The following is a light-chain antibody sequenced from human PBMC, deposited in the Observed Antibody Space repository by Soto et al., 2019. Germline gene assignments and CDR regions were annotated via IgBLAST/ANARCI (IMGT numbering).Light chain of an antibody. V-gene: IGLV2-14*01. CDR2: EVR. CDR3: TAYAARSSLV. Sequence: QSALTQPASVSGSAGQSITISCSGTRRDVGAYNLVSWYQQHPGTAPKLIIYEVRNRPSGIASRFSGSRSGNTASLTISGLQSDDAGYYYCTAYAARSSLVFGGGTKLTVL. J-gene: IGLJ3*02. CDR1: RRDVGAYNL.